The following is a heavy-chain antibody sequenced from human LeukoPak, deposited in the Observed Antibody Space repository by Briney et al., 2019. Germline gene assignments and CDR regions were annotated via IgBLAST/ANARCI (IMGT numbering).Heavy chain of an antibody. D-gene: IGHD4-17*01. CDR3: ARRVTTILNWFDP. Sequence: VSVKVSCKASGYTFTGYYMHWVRQAPGQGLEWMGWINPNSGGTNYAQKFQGRVTMTRDTSISTAYMELSRLRSDDTAVYYCARRVTTILNWFDPWGQGTLVTVSS. V-gene: IGHV1-2*02. J-gene: IGHJ5*02. CDR1: GYTFTGYY. CDR2: INPNSGGT.